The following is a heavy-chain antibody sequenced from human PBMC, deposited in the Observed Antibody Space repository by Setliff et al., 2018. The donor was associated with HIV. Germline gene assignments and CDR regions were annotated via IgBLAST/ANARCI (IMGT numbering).Heavy chain of an antibody. D-gene: IGHD2-2*01. CDR1: YATLSTADYY. Sequence: PSETLSLTCTASYATLSTADYYWTWIRQPPGKGLEWIGFVSYTGTTRYSPSLGSRISISIDASKNKFSLQLSSVTAADTAVYYCARQSTTSRDFDSWGQGTLVTVSS. CDR3: ARQSTTSRDFDS. V-gene: IGHV4-30-4*01. CDR2: VSYTGTT. J-gene: IGHJ4*02.